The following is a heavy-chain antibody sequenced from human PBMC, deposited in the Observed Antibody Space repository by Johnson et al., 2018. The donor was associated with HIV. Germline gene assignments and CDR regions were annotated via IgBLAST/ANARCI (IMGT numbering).Heavy chain of an antibody. D-gene: IGHD3-22*01. CDR3: AKDTGLVVAPPDAFDI. CDR1: GFTFSSYG. Sequence: QVQLVESGGGVVQPGGSLRLSCAASGFTFSSYGMHWVRQAPGKGLEWVAFIRYDGSNKYYADSVKGRFTISRDNSKNTVYLEMNSLRAEDTALYYCAKDTGLVVAPPDAFDIWGQGTMVTVSS. V-gene: IGHV3-30*02. J-gene: IGHJ3*02. CDR2: IRYDGSNK.